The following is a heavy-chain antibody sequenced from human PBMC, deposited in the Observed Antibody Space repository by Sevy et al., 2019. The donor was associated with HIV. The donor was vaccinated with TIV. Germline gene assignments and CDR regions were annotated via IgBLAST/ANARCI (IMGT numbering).Heavy chain of an antibody. V-gene: IGHV1-18*04. J-gene: IGHJ3*02. Sequence: ASVKVSCKASGYTFTSYGISWVRQAPGQGLEWMGWISAYNGNTNYAQKLQGRVTMTTDTSTSTAYMKLMSLRSDDTAVYYCAGDSRTWIQRWLRYNDAFDIWGQGTMVTVSS. CDR1: GYTFTSYG. CDR2: ISAYNGNT. D-gene: IGHD5-18*01. CDR3: AGDSRTWIQRWLRYNDAFDI.